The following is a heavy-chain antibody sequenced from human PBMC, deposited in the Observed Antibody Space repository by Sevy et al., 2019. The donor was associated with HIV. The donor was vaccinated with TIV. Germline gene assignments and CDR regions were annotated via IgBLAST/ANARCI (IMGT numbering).Heavy chain of an antibody. V-gene: IGHV1-46*01. J-gene: IGHJ4*02. CDR1: GYTFTSQY. CDR3: ARDSDNYDILTGYYPFDY. D-gene: IGHD3-9*01. CDR2: INPSGGST. Sequence: ASVKVSCKASGYTFTSQYMHWVRQAPGQGLEWMGVINPSGGSTSYAQKFQGRVTMTRDTSTSTVYMELSSLRSEDTAVYYCARDSDNYDILTGYYPFDYWGQGTLVTVSS.